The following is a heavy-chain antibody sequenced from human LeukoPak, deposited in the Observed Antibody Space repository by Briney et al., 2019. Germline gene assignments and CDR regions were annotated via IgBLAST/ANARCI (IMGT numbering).Heavy chain of an antibody. CDR2: ISGSGGST. J-gene: IGHJ4*02. V-gene: IGHV3-23*01. CDR3: AKAVNSHSGSYPYYFDY. D-gene: IGHD1-26*01. CDR1: GFTFSSYS. Sequence: PGGSLRLSCAASGFTFSSYSMNWVRQAPGKGLEWVSAISGSGGSTYYADSVKGRFTISRDNSKNTLYLQMNSLRAEDTAVYYCAKAVNSHSGSYPYYFDYWGQGTLVTVSS.